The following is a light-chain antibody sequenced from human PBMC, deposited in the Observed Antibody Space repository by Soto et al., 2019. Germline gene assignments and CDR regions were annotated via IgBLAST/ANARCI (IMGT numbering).Light chain of an antibody. CDR1: HSVSSRY. CDR2: GAS. V-gene: IGKV3-20*01. J-gene: IGKJ1*01. CDR3: QPYGSSPPTT. Sequence: EIVLTQSPGTLSLSPGESATLSCRPSHSVSSRYLAWYQQTPGQAPSLIIYGASSRANGIPDRFSGSGSGTDLTLTINRLEPEDFALYDGQPYGSSPPTTFGQGTKVDIK.